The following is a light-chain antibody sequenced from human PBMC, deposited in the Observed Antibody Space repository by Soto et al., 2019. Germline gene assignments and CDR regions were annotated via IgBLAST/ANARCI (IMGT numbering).Light chain of an antibody. CDR1: QGVSDNY. Sequence: EVVLTQSPGTLSLSPGEGATLSCRASQGVSDNYLAWYQHKPGQPPRLLIYGASNRATAIPDRFSGSGSGTDFTLTISRLVPEDSAVYFCQQYGSSPRTFGQGTMLDIK. V-gene: IGKV3-20*01. CDR3: QQYGSSPRT. J-gene: IGKJ2*01. CDR2: GAS.